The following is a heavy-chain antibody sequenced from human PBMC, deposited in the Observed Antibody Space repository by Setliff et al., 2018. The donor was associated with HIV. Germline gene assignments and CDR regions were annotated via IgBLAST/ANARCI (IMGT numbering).Heavy chain of an antibody. CDR2: IYSSGST. Sequence: PSETLSLTCTVSGGSISGHYWSWIRQPPGRGLEWIGYIYSSGSTNFNPPLQSRVTISVDTSKNQFSLKLSSVTAADTAVYYCAKRAVQDGTVTSSNWFESWGQGTLVTVSS. D-gene: IGHD1-7*01. CDR3: AKRAVQDGTVTSSNWFES. CDR1: GGSISGHY. J-gene: IGHJ5*01. V-gene: IGHV4-4*09.